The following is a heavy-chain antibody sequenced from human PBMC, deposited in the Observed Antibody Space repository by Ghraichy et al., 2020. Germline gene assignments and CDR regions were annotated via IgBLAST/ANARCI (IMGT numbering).Heavy chain of an antibody. CDR1: GFTFSYYS. CDR2: ISSSSTYI. D-gene: IGHD6-19*01. CDR3: ARGYSSGLYGSEYFQA. V-gene: IGHV3-21*01. J-gene: IGHJ1*01. Sequence: GGSLRLSCAASGFTFSYYSMNWVRQAPGKGLEWVSFISSSSTYISYADSVKGRFTISRDNANNSLSLQMNSLRAEDTAIYYWARGYSSGLYGSEYFQAWGQGTLVTVSS.